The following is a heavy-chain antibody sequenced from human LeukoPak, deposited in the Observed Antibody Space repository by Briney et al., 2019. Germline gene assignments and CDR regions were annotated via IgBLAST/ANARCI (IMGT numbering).Heavy chain of an antibody. CDR3: ARVAYGDRY. D-gene: IGHD4-17*01. Sequence: GGSLRLSCAASGFSFRSYSMNWVRQAPGKGLEWVGNIQEDGSAQYYVDSVKGRFTISRDNAKNSLYLQMNSLRVDDTAVYYCARVAYGDRYWGQGTLVTVSS. CDR2: IQEDGSAQ. J-gene: IGHJ4*02. V-gene: IGHV3-7*01. CDR1: GFSFRSYS.